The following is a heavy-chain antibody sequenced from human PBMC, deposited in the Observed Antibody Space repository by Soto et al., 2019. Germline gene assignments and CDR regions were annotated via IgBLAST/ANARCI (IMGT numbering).Heavy chain of an antibody. V-gene: IGHV4-31*03. CDR2: IYYSGST. CDR3: ARAIPGIAVAGDGLNWFDP. D-gene: IGHD6-19*01. Sequence: SETLSLTCTVSGGSISSGGYYWSWIRQHPGKGLEWIGYIYYSGSTYYNPSLKSRVTISVDTSKNQFSLKLSSVTAADTAVYYCARAIPGIAVAGDGLNWFDPWGQGTLVTVSS. CDR1: GGSISSGGYY. J-gene: IGHJ5*02.